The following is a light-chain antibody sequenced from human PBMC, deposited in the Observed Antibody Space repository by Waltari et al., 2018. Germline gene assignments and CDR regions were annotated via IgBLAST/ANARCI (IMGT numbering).Light chain of an antibody. CDR1: QDIGNY. J-gene: IGKJ5*01. CDR3: LQHYTYPPT. V-gene: IGKV1-17*03. CDR2: AVS. Sequence: DIQMTQSPSAMSASVGDRVAITCRASQDIGNYLAWFQQKPGTVPKRLIYAVSSLESGVPSRFSGSDSGTEFTLTINRLQPEDLATYFCLQHYTYPPTFG.